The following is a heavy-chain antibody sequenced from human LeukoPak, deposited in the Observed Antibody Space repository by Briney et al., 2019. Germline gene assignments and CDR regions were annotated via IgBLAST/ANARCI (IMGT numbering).Heavy chain of an antibody. CDR2: INSDGSTT. CDR3: ARDARYFDWLPTNDY. Sequence: GGSLRLSCGASGFTFSSYWMHWVRQAPGKGLVWISRINSDGSTTSYADSVKGRFTISRDNAKNSLYLQMNSLRAEDTAVYYCARDARYFDWLPTNDYWGQGTLVTVSS. CDR1: GFTFSSYW. V-gene: IGHV3-74*01. J-gene: IGHJ4*02. D-gene: IGHD3-9*01.